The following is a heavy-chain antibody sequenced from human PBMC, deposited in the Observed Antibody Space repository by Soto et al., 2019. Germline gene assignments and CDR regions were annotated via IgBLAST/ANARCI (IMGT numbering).Heavy chain of an antibody. J-gene: IGHJ1*01. CDR2: FADSGKA. V-gene: IGHV4-59*12. Sequence: SETLSLTCTISGGSPSYYYWTWVRQAPGKGLEWIGNFADSGKANYSPSLRSRVSISVYTSHTQLSLTLTSVTAADTAVYYCARDDRMPEMGDFGSWGKGNMVTVSS. D-gene: IGHD3-16*01. CDR1: GGSPSYYY. CDR3: ARDDRMPEMGDFGS.